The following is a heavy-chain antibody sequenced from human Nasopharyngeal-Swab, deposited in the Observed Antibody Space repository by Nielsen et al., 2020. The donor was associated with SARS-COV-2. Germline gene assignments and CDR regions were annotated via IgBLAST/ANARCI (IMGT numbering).Heavy chain of an antibody. Sequence: WVRQAPGQGLEWMGGIIPIFSTANYAQKFQGRVTITADKSTSTAYMELSSLRSEDTAVYYCASPFRYCSGGSCYAGYFDYWGQGTLVTVSS. D-gene: IGHD2-15*01. J-gene: IGHJ4*02. V-gene: IGHV1-69*06. CDR3: ASPFRYCSGGSCYAGYFDY. CDR2: IIPIFSTA.